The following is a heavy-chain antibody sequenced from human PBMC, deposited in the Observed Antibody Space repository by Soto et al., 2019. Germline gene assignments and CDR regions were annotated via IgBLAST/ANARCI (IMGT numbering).Heavy chain of an antibody. CDR2: IRGSGGST. J-gene: IGHJ4*02. CDR3: AKAPITAIFGVLILYYFDS. V-gene: IGHV3-23*01. D-gene: IGHD3-3*01. CDR1: GFTFTTYA. Sequence: GGSLRLSCAASGFTFTTYAMSWVRQAPGKGLEWVSAIRGSGGSTYYADSVKGRFTISRDNSKNTLYLQMNSLRAEDTAVYYCAKAPITAIFGVLILYYFDSWGQGTLVTVSS.